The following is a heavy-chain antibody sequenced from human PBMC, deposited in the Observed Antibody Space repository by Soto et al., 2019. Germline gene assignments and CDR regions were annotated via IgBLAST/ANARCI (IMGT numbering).Heavy chain of an antibody. Sequence: SETLSLTCTVSGGSISSYYWIWIRQPPGKGLEWIGYIYYSGSTNYNPSLKSRVTISVDTSKNQFSLKLSSVTAADTAVYYCARVSSLSSTSWVDYWGQGTLVTVSS. J-gene: IGHJ4*02. D-gene: IGHD2-2*01. CDR2: IYYSGST. V-gene: IGHV4-59*01. CDR3: ARVSSLSSTSWVDY. CDR1: GGSISSYY.